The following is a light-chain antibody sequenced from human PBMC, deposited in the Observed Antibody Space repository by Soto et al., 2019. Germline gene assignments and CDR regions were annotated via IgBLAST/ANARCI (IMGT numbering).Light chain of an antibody. CDR1: QSVSSN. CDR3: KQYTNWPFP. V-gene: IGKV3-15*01. CDR2: GAS. J-gene: IGKJ3*01. Sequence: EIVMTQSPATLSLSPWERDTLSCRASQSVSSNLAWYQQKTGQAPRLLIYGASTRATGIPARFSGSGSGTESTLTISSRQSEDFAVYYSKQYTNWPFPFGPGTKVDIK.